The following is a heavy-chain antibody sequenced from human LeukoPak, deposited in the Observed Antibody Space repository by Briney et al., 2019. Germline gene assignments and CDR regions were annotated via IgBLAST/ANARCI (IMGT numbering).Heavy chain of an antibody. D-gene: IGHD6-19*01. V-gene: IGHV3-11*01. CDR3: ARDRQQWLVPAGYFQH. Sequence: GGSLRLSCAASGFTFSDYYMSWIRQAPGKGLEWVSYISSSGSTIYYADSVKGRFTISRDNAKNSLYLQMNSLRAEDTAVYYCARDRQQWLVPAGYFQHWGQGTPVTVSS. CDR2: ISSSGSTI. J-gene: IGHJ1*01. CDR1: GFTFSDYY.